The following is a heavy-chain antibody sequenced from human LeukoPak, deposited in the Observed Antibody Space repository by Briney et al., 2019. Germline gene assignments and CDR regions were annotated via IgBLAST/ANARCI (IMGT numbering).Heavy chain of an antibody. Sequence: SVKVSCKASGGTFSSYAISWVRQAPGQGLEWMGGIIPIFGTANYAQKFQGRVTITADESTSTAYMELSSLRSEDTAVYYCAREGSLDCGDYSYYWGQGTLVTVSS. CDR2: IIPIFGTA. CDR3: AREGSLDCGDYSYY. V-gene: IGHV1-69*13. J-gene: IGHJ4*02. D-gene: IGHD3/OR15-3a*01. CDR1: GGTFSSYA.